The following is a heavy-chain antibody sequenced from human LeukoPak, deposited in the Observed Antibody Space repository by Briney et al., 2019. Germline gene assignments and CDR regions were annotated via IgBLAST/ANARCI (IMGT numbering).Heavy chain of an antibody. J-gene: IGHJ5*02. CDR2: MNPNSGNT. CDR3: ARGLLFAPHTIRRNWFDP. D-gene: IGHD5-24*01. V-gene: IGHV1-8*03. CDR1: GYTFTSYG. Sequence: GASVKVSCKASGYTFTSYGISWVRQATGQGLEWMGWMNPNSGNTGYAQKFQGRVTITRNTSISTAYMELSSLRSEDTAVYYCARGLLFAPHTIRRNWFDPWGQGTLVTVSS.